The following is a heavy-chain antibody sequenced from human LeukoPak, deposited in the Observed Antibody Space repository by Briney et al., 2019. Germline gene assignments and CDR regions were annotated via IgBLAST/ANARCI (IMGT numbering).Heavy chain of an antibody. J-gene: IGHJ4*02. CDR2: IYYSGGT. CDR3: ARGVDFWSGYLGS. V-gene: IGHV4-59*01. CDR1: GGSISSYY. Sequence: SETLSLTCTVSGGSISSYYWSWIRQPPGKGLEWIGYIYYSGGTNYNPSLKSRVTISVDTSKNQFSLELSSVTAADTAVYYCARGVDFWSGYLGSWGQGTLVTVSS. D-gene: IGHD3-3*01.